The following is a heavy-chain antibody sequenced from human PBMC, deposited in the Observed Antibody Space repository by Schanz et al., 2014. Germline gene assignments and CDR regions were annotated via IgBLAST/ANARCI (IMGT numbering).Heavy chain of an antibody. CDR2: MNPDSGNT. V-gene: IGHV1-8*02. D-gene: IGHD3-3*01. CDR3: ARGFDFWDR. Sequence: QVQLVQSGTQVKKPGASVKVSCKASGYTLSAYSLHWVRQAPGQGLEWMGWMNPDSGNTGYAQKFQGRVTMTRNTSISTAYMELSSLRSEDTAVYYCARGFDFWDRWGQGTLVIVSS. J-gene: IGHJ4*02. CDR1: GYTLSAYS.